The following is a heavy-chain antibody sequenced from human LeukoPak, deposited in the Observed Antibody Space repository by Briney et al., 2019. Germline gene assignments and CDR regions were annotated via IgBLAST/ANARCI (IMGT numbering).Heavy chain of an antibody. CDR1: GFTFSSYG. CDR3: ARVGSGYKYGYRDGFCHYYYMDV. Sequence: GGSLRLSCAASGFTFSSYGMSWVRQAPGKGLEWVSAISGSGGSTYYADSVKGRFTISRDNAKNSLYLQMNSLRAEDTAVYYCARVGSGYKYGYRDGFCHYYYMDVWGKGTAVTISS. D-gene: IGHD5-18*01. V-gene: IGHV3-23*01. J-gene: IGHJ6*03. CDR2: ISGSGGST.